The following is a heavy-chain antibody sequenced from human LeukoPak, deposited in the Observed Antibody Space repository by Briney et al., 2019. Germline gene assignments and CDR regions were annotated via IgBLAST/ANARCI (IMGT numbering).Heavy chain of an antibody. V-gene: IGHV3-21*01. CDR2: ISSSSSYI. D-gene: IGHD2-15*01. Sequence: PGGSLRLSCAASGFTFSSYAVSWVRQAPGKGLEWVSSISSSSSYIYYADSVKGRFTISRDNAKNSLYLQMNSLRAEDTAVYYCARGVYCSGGSCYTPFDYWGQGTLVTVSS. J-gene: IGHJ4*02. CDR1: GFTFSSYA. CDR3: ARGVYCSGGSCYTPFDY.